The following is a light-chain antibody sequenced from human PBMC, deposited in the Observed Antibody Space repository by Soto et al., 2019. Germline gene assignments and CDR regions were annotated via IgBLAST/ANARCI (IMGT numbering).Light chain of an antibody. CDR3: PQYNNWPRT. Sequence: EIVMTQSPATLSVSPGERATLSCRASQSVSSNLAWYQHKPGQAPRLLIYGASTRATGIPARFSGSGSGTEFTLTISSLQSEDFAVYYCPQYNNWPRTFGGGTKGEIK. V-gene: IGKV3-15*01. J-gene: IGKJ4*01. CDR2: GAS. CDR1: QSVSSN.